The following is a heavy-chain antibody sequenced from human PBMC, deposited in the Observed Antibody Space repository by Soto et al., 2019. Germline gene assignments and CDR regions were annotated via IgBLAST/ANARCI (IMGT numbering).Heavy chain of an antibody. Sequence: GGSLRLSCAASGFTFSSYDMHWVRQATGKGLEWVSAIGTAGDTYYPGSVKGRFTISRENAKNSLYLQMNSLRAEDTAVYYCARFRRGWYYYYGMDVWGQGTTVTVSS. CDR1: GFTFSSYD. J-gene: IGHJ6*02. CDR3: ARFRRGWYYYYGMDV. D-gene: IGHD6-19*01. CDR2: IGTAGDT. V-gene: IGHV3-13*01.